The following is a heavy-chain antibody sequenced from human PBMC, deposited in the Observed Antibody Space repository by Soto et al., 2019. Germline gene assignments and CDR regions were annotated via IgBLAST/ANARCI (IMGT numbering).Heavy chain of an antibody. CDR2: IIPIFGTA. CDR1: GGTFSSYA. CDR3: ASHSGGYRTFSPPYYYYGMDV. D-gene: IGHD1-26*01. V-gene: IGHV1-69*13. Sequence: SVKVSCKASGGTFSSYAISWVRQAPGQGLEWMGGIIPIFGTANYAQKFQGRVTITADESTSTAYMELSSLRSEDTAVYYCASHSGGYRTFSPPYYYYGMDVWGQGTTVTVSS. J-gene: IGHJ6*02.